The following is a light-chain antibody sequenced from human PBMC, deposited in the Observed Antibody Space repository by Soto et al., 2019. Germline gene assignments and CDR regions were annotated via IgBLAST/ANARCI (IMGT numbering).Light chain of an antibody. V-gene: IGLV1-40*01. Sequence: QSVLTQPPSVSGAPGQRVTISCTGSNSNIGARYDVHWYQQFPGTAPKLLIYGNTNRPSGIPDRFSGSRSGTSASLAITGLQAADEAHYYCQSYDGLSGPRVFGGGTKLTVL. CDR1: NSNIGARYD. CDR2: GNT. CDR3: QSYDGLSGPRV. J-gene: IGLJ3*02.